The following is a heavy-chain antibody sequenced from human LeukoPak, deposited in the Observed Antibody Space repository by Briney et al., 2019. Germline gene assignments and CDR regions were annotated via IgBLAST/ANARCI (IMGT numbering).Heavy chain of an antibody. D-gene: IGHD3-16*02. Sequence: GGSLRLSCAASGFTFSSYAMSWVRQAPGKGLEWVSAISGSGGSTYYADSVKDRFTISRDNSKNTLYLQMNSLRAEDTAVYYCAKAIHYDYVWGSYRNDAFDIWGQGTMVTVSS. CDR1: GFTFSSYA. CDR2: ISGSGGST. V-gene: IGHV3-23*01. J-gene: IGHJ3*02. CDR3: AKAIHYDYVWGSYRNDAFDI.